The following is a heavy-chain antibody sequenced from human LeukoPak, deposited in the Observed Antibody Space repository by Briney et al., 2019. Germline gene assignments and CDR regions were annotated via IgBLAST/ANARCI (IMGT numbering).Heavy chain of an antibody. J-gene: IGHJ2*01. CDR1: GDSISSNY. CDR2: IYSSGST. V-gene: IGHV4-59*01. Sequence: SETLSLTCTVSGDSISSNYWSWIRQPPGKRLEWIGYIYSSGSTNYNPSLESRVTMSVDTSKNQFSLNLSSVTAADTAVYYCARDGDGYNLSYWYLDLWGRGTLVTVTS. CDR3: ARDGDGYNLSYWYLDL. D-gene: IGHD5-24*01.